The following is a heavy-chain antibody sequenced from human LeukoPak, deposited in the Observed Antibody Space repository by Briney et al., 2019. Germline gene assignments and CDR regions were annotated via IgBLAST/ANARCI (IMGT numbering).Heavy chain of an antibody. CDR2: INHSGST. CDR1: GGSFNGYY. Sequence: SETLSLTCAVYGGSFNGYYWSWIRQPPGKGLEWIGEINHSGSTNYNLSLKSRVTISVDTSKNQFSLKLSSVTAADTAVYYCARGRFSIVEAPLGYWGQGTLVTVSS. J-gene: IGHJ4*02. CDR3: ARGRFSIVEAPLGY. D-gene: IGHD6-19*01. V-gene: IGHV4-34*01.